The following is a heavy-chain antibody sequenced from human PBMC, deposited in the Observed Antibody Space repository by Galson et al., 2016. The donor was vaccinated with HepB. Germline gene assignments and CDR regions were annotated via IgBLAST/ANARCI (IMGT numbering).Heavy chain of an antibody. CDR3: ARDQRGGYYESNGGACDI. CDR1: GINFSPYW. V-gene: IGHV3-7*03. CDR2: IKQDGSET. J-gene: IGHJ3*02. D-gene: IGHD3-22*01. Sequence: SLRLSCAGAGINFSPYWMNWVRQAPGKGLEWVANIKQDGSETHYLDSVKGRFTISRDDVKNSVYLQMNSLRDEDTAVYHCARDQRGGYYESNGGACDIWGLGTKVTVSS.